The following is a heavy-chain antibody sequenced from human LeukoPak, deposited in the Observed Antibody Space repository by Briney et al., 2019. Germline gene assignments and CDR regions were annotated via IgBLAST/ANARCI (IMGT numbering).Heavy chain of an antibody. CDR3: ARVRGSYRYYYMDV. D-gene: IGHD1-26*01. V-gene: IGHV1-8*03. CDR1: GYTFTSYD. Sequence: GASVKVSCKASGYTFTSYDINWVRQATGQGLEWMGWMNPNSGNTGYAQKFQGRVTITRNTSISTAYMELSSLRSEDTAVYYCARVRGSYRYYYMDVWGKGTTVTVSS. CDR2: MNPNSGNT. J-gene: IGHJ6*03.